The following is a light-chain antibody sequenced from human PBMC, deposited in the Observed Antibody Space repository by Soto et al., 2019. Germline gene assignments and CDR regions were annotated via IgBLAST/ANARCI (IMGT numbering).Light chain of an antibody. CDR1: QSVSSS. Sequence: ESLLTQSPATLSLSPGERATLSCRXSQSVSSSCLAWYQQKPGQAXRLLXXXASXRATGIPARFSGSGSGTEFTLTISSLQSEDFAVYYCQQYNNWPPLFTFGPGTKVDIK. J-gene: IGKJ3*01. V-gene: IGKV3-15*01. CDR2: XAS. CDR3: QQYNNWPPLFT.